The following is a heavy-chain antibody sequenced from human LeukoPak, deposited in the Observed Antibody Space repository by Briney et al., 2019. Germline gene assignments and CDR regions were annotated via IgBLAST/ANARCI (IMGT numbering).Heavy chain of an antibody. CDR2: IWYDGSKE. CDR1: GFTFSGYG. CDR3: ARDKMDYWNGYYRGGFDY. J-gene: IGHJ4*02. V-gene: IGHV3-33*01. D-gene: IGHD3-3*01. Sequence: GRSLRLSCAASGFTFSGYGMHWVRQAPGKGLEWVAVIWYDGSKEYFADSVKGRFTISRDISKNTLYLQMSGLRAEDTAVYYCARDKMDYWNGYYRGGFDYWGQGTLVTVSS.